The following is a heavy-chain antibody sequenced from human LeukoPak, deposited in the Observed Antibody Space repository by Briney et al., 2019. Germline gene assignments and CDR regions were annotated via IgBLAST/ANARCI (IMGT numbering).Heavy chain of an antibody. Sequence: GGSLRLSCAASGFTFSSYSMNWVRQAPGKGLEWVSSISSSSSYIYYADSVKGRFTISRDNAKNSLYLQMNSLRAEDTAVYYCARDPLRFLEWLPDYWGQGTLVTVSS. CDR3: ARDPLRFLEWLPDY. D-gene: IGHD3-3*01. J-gene: IGHJ4*02. V-gene: IGHV3-21*01. CDR2: ISSSSSYI. CDR1: GFTFSSYS.